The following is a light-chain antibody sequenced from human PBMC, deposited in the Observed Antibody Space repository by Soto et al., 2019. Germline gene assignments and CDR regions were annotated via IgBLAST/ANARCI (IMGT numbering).Light chain of an antibody. CDR2: DAS. CDR1: QRITTSS. CDR3: QQRGGSPPTWT. Sequence: EIVLTQSPGTVSLSPGERATLSCRASQRITTSSLAWYQQKPGQAPRLLIYDASNRATGIPDRFSGSGSGTDFTLTISRLEPEDFAVYYCQQRGGSPPTWTFGQGTKVEIK. J-gene: IGKJ1*01. V-gene: IGKV3-20*01.